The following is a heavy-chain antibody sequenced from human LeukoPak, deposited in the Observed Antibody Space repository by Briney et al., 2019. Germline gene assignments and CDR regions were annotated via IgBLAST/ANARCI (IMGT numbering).Heavy chain of an antibody. J-gene: IGHJ4*02. CDR2: ISSGGSSI. V-gene: IGHV3-48*03. Sequence: PGGSLRLSCAASGFTLSSYEMNWVRQAPGKGLEWVSYISSGGSSIYYADSVKGRFTMSRDNSKNTLYLQMNSLRVEDTAVYYCVKRSQNWRQIDDWGPGTLVTVSS. CDR1: GFTLSSYE. CDR3: VKRSQNWRQIDD.